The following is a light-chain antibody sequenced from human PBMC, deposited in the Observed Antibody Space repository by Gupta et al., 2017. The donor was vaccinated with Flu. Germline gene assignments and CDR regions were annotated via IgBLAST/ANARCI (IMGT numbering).Light chain of an antibody. CDR1: SGSIATTY. V-gene: IGLV6-57*01. J-gene: IGLJ2*01. CDR3: QSYYSINRDVV. Sequence: NFMLTQPHSVSESPGKTVTISCTRSSGSIATTYVQWYQQRPGSSPTTVIYEDDQRPSGVPDRFSGSIDRSSNSASLTISGLMTEDEADYFCQSYYSINRDVVFGGGTKLTVL. CDR2: EDD.